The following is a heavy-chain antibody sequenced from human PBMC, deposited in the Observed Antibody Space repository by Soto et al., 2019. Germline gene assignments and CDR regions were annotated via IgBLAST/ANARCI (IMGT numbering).Heavy chain of an antibody. Sequence: EVQLVESGGGLVQPGGSLRLSCAASGFTFSSYWMSWVRQAPGKGLEWVANIKQDGSEKYYVDSVKGRFTISRDNAKNSLYLQMNSLRAEDTAVYSCARIRGGYSYGPFDYWGQGTLVTVSS. CDR2: IKQDGSEK. CDR1: GFTFSSYW. D-gene: IGHD5-18*01. J-gene: IGHJ4*02. V-gene: IGHV3-7*05. CDR3: ARIRGGYSYGPFDY.